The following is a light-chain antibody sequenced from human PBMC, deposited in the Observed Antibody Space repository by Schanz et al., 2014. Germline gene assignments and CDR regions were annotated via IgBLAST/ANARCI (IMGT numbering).Light chain of an antibody. Sequence: QSALTQPRSVSGSPGQSVTISCTGVSSDAGGFTYVSWYQQLPGKAPKLMIYDVSKRPSGVPARFSGSMSGNTASLTISVLQAEDEADYYCSSYAGNNDFGVFGGGTKLTVL. V-gene: IGLV2-11*01. J-gene: IGLJ2*01. CDR2: DVS. CDR3: SSYAGNNDFGV. CDR1: SSDAGGFTY.